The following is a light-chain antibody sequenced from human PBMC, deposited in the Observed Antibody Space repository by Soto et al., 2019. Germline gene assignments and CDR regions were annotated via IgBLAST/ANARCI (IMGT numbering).Light chain of an antibody. CDR2: AAS. V-gene: IGKV1-39*01. Sequence: DIQMTQSPSTLSASVGDRVTNTCRASQSISSWLAWYQQKPGKAPKLLIYAASSLQSGVPSRFSGSGSGTDYTLTISSLQPEDFATYYCQQSYSTPETFGQGTKVDI. J-gene: IGKJ1*01. CDR3: QQSYSTPET. CDR1: QSISSW.